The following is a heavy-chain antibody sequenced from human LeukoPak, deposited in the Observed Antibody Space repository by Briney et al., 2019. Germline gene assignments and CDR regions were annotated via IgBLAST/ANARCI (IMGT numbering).Heavy chain of an antibody. J-gene: IGHJ4*02. V-gene: IGHV3-9*01. D-gene: IGHD2-2*01. CDR1: EFTFDNYA. CDR3: VKADCGYTSCRFDY. CDR2: ISWNGGNI. Sequence: GGSLRLSCEASEFTFDNYAMYWVRQAPGKDLEWVSGISWNGGNIAYADSVKGRFTVSRDNAKNPLYLQLTSLRAEDTAFYYCVKADCGYTSCRFDYWGQGTLVTVSS.